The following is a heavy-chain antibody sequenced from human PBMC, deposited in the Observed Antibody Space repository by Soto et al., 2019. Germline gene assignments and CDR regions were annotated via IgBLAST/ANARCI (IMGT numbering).Heavy chain of an antibody. D-gene: IGHD2-2*01. V-gene: IGHV5-10-1*01. CDR2: IDPRDSYT. CDR1: GYTFTTFW. J-gene: IGHJ5*02. CDR3: ARLYCSSSTCDSWFDT. Sequence: ESLKISCTGFGYTFTTFWISWVRQMPGRGLEWMGRIDPRDSYTNYSPSFQGHVTISVDKSISTAYLQWGSLKASDTAMYYCARLYCSSSTCDSWFDTWGQGTLVTVSS.